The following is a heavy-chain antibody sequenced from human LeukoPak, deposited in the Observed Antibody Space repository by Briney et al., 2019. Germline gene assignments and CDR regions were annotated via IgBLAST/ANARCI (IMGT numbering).Heavy chain of an antibody. D-gene: IGHD3-3*01. Sequence: SETLFLTCTVSGGSISSGGYYWSWIRQHPGKGLEWIGYIYYSGSTYYNPSLKSRVTISVDTSKNQFSLKLSSVTAADTAVYYCARGGGFWSGYYPRDYWGQGTLVTVSS. CDR1: GGSISSGGYY. V-gene: IGHV4-31*03. J-gene: IGHJ4*02. CDR3: ARGGGFWSGYYPRDY. CDR2: IYYSGST.